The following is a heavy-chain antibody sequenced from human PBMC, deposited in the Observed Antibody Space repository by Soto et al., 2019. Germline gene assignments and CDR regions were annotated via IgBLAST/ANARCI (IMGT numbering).Heavy chain of an antibody. D-gene: IGHD1-26*01. CDR1: GFTISSYA. CDR3: ARRGSGSYYDY. CDR2: ISGSGDST. V-gene: IGHV3-23*01. J-gene: IGHJ4*02. Sequence: EVQLLESGGGLVQPGGSLRLSCAASGFTISSYAMRWVRQAPGKGLEWVSAISGSGDSTYYADSVKGRFTISRDNSKNTLYLQMNSLRAEDTAVYNCARRGSGSYYDYWGQGTLVTVSS.